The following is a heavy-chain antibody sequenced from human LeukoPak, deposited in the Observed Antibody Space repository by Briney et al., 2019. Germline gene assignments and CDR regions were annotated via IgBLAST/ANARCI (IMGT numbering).Heavy chain of an antibody. CDR3: ARERSNYYDSSGYLKY. D-gene: IGHD3-22*01. CDR2: INHSGST. V-gene: IGHV4-39*07. J-gene: IGHJ4*02. CDR1: GGSISSGSYY. Sequence: SETLSLTCTVSGGSISSGSYYWDWIRQPPGKGLEWIGEINHSGSTNYNPSLKSRVTISVDTSKNQFSLKLSSVTAADTAVYYCARERSNYYDSSGYLKYWGQGTLVTVSS.